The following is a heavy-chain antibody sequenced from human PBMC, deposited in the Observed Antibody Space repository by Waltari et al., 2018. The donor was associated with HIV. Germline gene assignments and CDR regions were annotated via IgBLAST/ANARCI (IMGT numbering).Heavy chain of an antibody. J-gene: IGHJ4*02. CDR3: TTRWFYYYDSSGPAPF. D-gene: IGHD3-22*01. Sequence: WVRQAPGKGLEWVGRIKSKTDGGTTDYAAPVKGRFTISRDDSKNTLYLQMNSLKTEDTAVYYCTTRWFYYYDSSGPAPFWGQGTLVTVSS. V-gene: IGHV3-15*01. CDR2: IKSKTDGGTT.